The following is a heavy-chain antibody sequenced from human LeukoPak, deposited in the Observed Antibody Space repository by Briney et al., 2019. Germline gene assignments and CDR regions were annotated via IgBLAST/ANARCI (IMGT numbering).Heavy chain of an antibody. V-gene: IGHV3-7*01. CDR2: IKQDGSEK. J-gene: IGHJ4*02. CDR1: GFTFSSYS. Sequence: GGSLRLSCAASGFTFSSYSMNWVRQAPGKGLEWVANIKQDGSEKYYVDSVKGRFTISRDNAKNSLYLQMNSLRAEDTAVYYCARDLPEKNIVVVPAATTRLSTFDYWGQGTLVTVSS. D-gene: IGHD2-2*01. CDR3: ARDLPEKNIVVVPAATTRLSTFDY.